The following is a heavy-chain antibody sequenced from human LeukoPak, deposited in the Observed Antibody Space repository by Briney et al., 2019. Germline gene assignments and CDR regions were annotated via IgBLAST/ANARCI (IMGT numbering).Heavy chain of an antibody. V-gene: IGHV1-2*02. CDR2: ISPKSGGT. Sequence: GASVKVSCKASGYTFSAYYMHWVRQAPGQGLEWMGWISPKSGGTNYAPKFQGRVTMTRDTSISTAYMELSRLRSDDTAVYYCARDQGVPGTTYWFFDVWGRGTRVTVSS. CDR1: GYTFSAYY. J-gene: IGHJ2*01. D-gene: IGHD6-19*01. CDR3: ARDQGVPGTTYWFFDV.